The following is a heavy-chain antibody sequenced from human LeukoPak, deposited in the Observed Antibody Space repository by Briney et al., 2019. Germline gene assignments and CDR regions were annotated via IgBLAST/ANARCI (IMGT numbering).Heavy chain of an antibody. J-gene: IGHJ4*02. D-gene: IGHD2-15*01. CDR3: ARVPNVVHFDY. V-gene: IGHV3-7*01. Sequence: PGGSLRLSCAASGFTFSSYCMSWVRQAPGKGLEWVANIKQDGSEKYYVDSVKGRFTISRDNAKNSLYLQMNSLRAEDTAVYYCARVPNVVHFDYWGQGTLVTVSS. CDR2: IKQDGSEK. CDR1: GFTFSSYC.